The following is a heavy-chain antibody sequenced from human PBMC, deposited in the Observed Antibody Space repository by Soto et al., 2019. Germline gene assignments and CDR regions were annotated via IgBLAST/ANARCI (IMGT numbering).Heavy chain of an antibody. V-gene: IGHV3-23*01. CDR1: GFTFSSYA. J-gene: IGHJ4*02. CDR3: AKASWIQLWYPFDY. D-gene: IGHD5-18*01. Sequence: GESLKISCAASGFTFSSYAMSWVRQAPGKGLEWVSAISGSGGSTYYADSVKGRFTISRDNSKNTLYLQMNSLRAEDTAVYYCAKASWIQLWYPFDYWGQGTLVTVSS. CDR2: ISGSGGST.